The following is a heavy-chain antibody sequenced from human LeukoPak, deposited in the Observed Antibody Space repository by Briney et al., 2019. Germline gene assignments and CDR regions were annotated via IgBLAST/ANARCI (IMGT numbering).Heavy chain of an antibody. Sequence: GGSLRLSCAASGFTFSSYEMNWVRQAPGKGLEWVSYISGSGSTIYYADSVKGRFTISRDNAQNSLYLQMNSLRADDTAVYYCARGLHGGLWGRGTLVTVSS. CDR1: GFTFSSYE. D-gene: IGHD4-23*01. J-gene: IGHJ4*02. CDR2: ISGSGSTI. CDR3: ARGLHGGL. V-gene: IGHV3-48*03.